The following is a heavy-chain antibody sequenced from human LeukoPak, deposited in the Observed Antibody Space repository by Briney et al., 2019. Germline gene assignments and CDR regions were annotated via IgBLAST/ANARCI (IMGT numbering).Heavy chain of an antibody. CDR2: FDPEDGET. V-gene: IGHV1-24*01. J-gene: IGHJ4*02. D-gene: IGHD5-18*01. CDR1: GYTLTELS. Sequence: ASVKVSCKVSGYTLTELSMHWVRQAPGKGLEWMGGFDPEDGETIYAQKFQGRVTMTEDTSTDTAYMELSSLRSEDTAVYYGATFNTAMVIAGGLDYWGQGTLVTVSS. CDR3: ATFNTAMVIAGGLDY.